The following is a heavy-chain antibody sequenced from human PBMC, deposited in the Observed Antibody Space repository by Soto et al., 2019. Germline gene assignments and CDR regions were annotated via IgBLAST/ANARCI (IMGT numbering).Heavy chain of an antibody. Sequence: PSEALSITCAGFGRSFRGYYWSRIRQPPGKGLEGVGEINHSGSTNYNPSLKSRVTISVDTSKNQFSLKLSSVTAADTAVYYCARGGYYGSGSYSYYYYYGMDVWGQGTTVTVSS. J-gene: IGHJ6*02. CDR3: ARGGYYGSGSYSYYYYYGMDV. V-gene: IGHV4-34*01. CDR2: INHSGST. D-gene: IGHD3-10*01. CDR1: GRSFRGYY.